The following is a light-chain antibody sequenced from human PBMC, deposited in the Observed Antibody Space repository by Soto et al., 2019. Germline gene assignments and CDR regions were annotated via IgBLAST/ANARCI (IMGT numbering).Light chain of an antibody. Sequence: QSALTQPASVSGSPGQSITISCTGTSSDVGAYNHVSWYQQHPGKAPKLIIYEVNNRPSGVSNRFSGSKSGNTASLTISGLQTEDEADYYCSSYTALTTFVFGTGTKFTVL. CDR1: SSDVGAYNH. V-gene: IGLV2-14*01. J-gene: IGLJ1*01. CDR3: SSYTALTTFV. CDR2: EVN.